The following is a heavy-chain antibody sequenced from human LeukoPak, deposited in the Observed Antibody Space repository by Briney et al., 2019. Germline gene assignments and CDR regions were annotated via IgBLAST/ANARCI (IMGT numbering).Heavy chain of an antibody. J-gene: IGHJ5*02. CDR3: ARALTVIGKNWFDP. D-gene: IGHD2-21*01. V-gene: IGHV4-59*01. Sequence: SSETLSLTCTVSGGSISSYYWSWIRQPPGKGLEWIGYIYYSGSTNYNPSLKSRVTISVDTSKNQFSLKLSSVTAADTAVYYCARALTVIGKNWFDPGAREPWSPSPQ. CDR1: GGSISSYY. CDR2: IYYSGST.